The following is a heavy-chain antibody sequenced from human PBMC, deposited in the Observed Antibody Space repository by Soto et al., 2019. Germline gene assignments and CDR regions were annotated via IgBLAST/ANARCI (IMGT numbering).Heavy chain of an antibody. V-gene: IGHV1-69*01. CDR2: IIPLFGTP. J-gene: IGHJ4*02. D-gene: IGHD3-10*01. CDR3: ARDRDDYGSGNYYNRIDF. CDR1: GGIFCTYS. Sequence: SVEGSRKASGGIFCTYSISLLRQGPWQGAEWMGGIIPLFGTPNYAQRFQGRVTITADESTSTAYMELSRLRSEDTAVYYCARDRDDYGSGNYYNRIDFWGQGTLVTVSS.